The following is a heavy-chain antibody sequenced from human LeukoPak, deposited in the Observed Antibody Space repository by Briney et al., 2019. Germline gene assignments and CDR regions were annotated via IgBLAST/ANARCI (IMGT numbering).Heavy chain of an antibody. CDR3: ARDLHISDYGMDV. CDR2: IIPIFGTA. CDR1: GGTFSSYA. J-gene: IGHJ6*02. V-gene: IGHV1-69*01. Sequence: SVKVSCKASGGTFSSYAISWVRQAPGQGLEWMGGIIPIFGTANYAQKFQGRVTITADESTSTAYVELSSLRSEDTAVYYCARDLHISDYGMDVWGQGTTVTVSS.